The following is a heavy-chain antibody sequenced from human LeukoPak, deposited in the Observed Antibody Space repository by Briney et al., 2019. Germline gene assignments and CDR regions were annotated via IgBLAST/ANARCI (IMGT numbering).Heavy chain of an antibody. CDR3: AKGDRTIFSRALNYGMDV. D-gene: IGHD3-9*01. CDR1: GFTFSSYA. V-gene: IGHV3-30*04. CDR2: ISYDGSNK. Sequence: PGGSLRLSCAASGFTFSSYAMHWVRQAPGKGLEWVAVISYDGSNKYYADSVKGRFTISRDNSKNTLYLQMNSLRAEDTAVYYCAKGDRTIFSRALNYGMDVWGQGTTVTVSS. J-gene: IGHJ6*02.